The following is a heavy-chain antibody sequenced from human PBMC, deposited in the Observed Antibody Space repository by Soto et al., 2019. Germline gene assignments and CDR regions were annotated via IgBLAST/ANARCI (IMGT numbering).Heavy chain of an antibody. CDR3: AKDHPYYYDSSGVSGY. CDR1: GFTFSSYA. Sequence: GGSLRLSCAASGFTFSSYAMSWVRQAPGKGLEWVSAISGSGGSTYYADSVKGRFTISRDNSKNTLYLQMNSLRAEDTAVYYCAKDHPYYYDSSGVSGYWGQGTLVNVSS. CDR2: ISGSGGST. V-gene: IGHV3-23*01. D-gene: IGHD3-22*01. J-gene: IGHJ4*02.